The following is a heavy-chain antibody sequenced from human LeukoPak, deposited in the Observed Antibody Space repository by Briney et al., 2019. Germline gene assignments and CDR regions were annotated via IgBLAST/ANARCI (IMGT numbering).Heavy chain of an antibody. J-gene: IGHJ6*04. CDR2: ISSSRSYI. CDR1: GFTFSSYS. V-gene: IGHV3-21*01. CDR3: AELGITMIGGV. D-gene: IGHD3-10*02. Sequence: GGSLRLSCAASGFTFSSYSMNWVRQAPGKGLEWVSSISSSRSYIYYADSVKDRFTISRDNAKNSLYLQMNSLRAEDTAVYYCAELGITMIGGVWGKGTTVTISS.